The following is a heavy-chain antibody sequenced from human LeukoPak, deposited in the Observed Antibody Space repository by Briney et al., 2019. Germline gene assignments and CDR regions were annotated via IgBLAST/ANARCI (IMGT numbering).Heavy chain of an antibody. J-gene: IGHJ4*02. V-gene: IGHV4-59*12. Sequence: SETLSLTCTVSAGSISNYFWNWIRQPPGKGLEWIGYIHSSGSTNYNPSLKSRLTMSVDTSKNQFSLKLSSVTAADTAVYYCARVSPFITMVRGVISKVGTFDYWGQGTLVTVSS. CDR3: ARVSPFITMVRGVISKVGTFDY. CDR2: IHSSGST. CDR1: AGSISNYF. D-gene: IGHD3-10*01.